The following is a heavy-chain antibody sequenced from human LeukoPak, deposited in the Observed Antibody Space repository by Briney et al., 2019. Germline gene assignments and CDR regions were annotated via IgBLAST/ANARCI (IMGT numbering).Heavy chain of an antibody. V-gene: IGHV3-23*01. CDR2: ISGSGGST. J-gene: IGHJ4*02. Sequence: HPGGSLRLSCAASGFTVSSNYMSWVRQAPGKGLEWVSAISGSGGSTYYADSVKGRFTISRDNSKNTLYLQMNSLRAEDTAVYYCAKWRMSRIQLWDEFDYWGQGTLVTVSS. CDR1: GFTVSSNY. CDR3: AKWRMSRIQLWDEFDY. D-gene: IGHD5-18*01.